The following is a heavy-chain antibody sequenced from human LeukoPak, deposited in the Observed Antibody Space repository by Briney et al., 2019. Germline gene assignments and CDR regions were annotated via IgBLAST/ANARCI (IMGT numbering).Heavy chain of an antibody. D-gene: IGHD6-6*01. Sequence: SETLSLTCAVYGGSFSGYYWSWIRQPPGKGLEWIGEINHSGSTNYNPSLKSRVTISVDTSKNQFSLKLTSVTAADTAVYYCARTYSTSRSFVAMDVWGQGTTVTVSS. CDR2: INHSGST. V-gene: IGHV4-34*01. J-gene: IGHJ6*02. CDR3: ARTYSTSRSFVAMDV. CDR1: GGSFSGYY.